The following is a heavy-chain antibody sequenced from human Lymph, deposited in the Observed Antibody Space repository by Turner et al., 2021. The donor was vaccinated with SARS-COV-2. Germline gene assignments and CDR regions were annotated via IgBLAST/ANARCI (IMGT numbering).Heavy chain of an antibody. D-gene: IGHD1-1*01. Sequence: EVQLLESGGRLVQPGGSLRISCAASGFTFSSYAMSWVRQAPGKGLEWVSAISGSGGSTYYADSVKGRFTISRDNSKNTLYLQMNSLRAEDTAVYYCAKDPNWYVLSAVDYWGQGTLVTVSS. J-gene: IGHJ4*02. CDR3: AKDPNWYVLSAVDY. CDR1: GFTFSSYA. V-gene: IGHV3-23*01. CDR2: ISGSGGST.